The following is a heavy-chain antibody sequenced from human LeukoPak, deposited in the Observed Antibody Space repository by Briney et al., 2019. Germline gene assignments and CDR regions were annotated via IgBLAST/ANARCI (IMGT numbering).Heavy chain of an antibody. CDR2: ISRSDSSI. V-gene: IGHV3-11*04. CDR1: GFTFSDYY. J-gene: IGHJ3*02. D-gene: IGHD5-18*01. Sequence: PGGSLRLSCTASGFTFSDYYMNWIRQGPGKGLEWVSYISRSDSSINYADSVKGRFTISRDNAKNSLYLQMNSLRAEDTAVYYCARGLGSYAYSDAFDIWGQGTMVTVSS. CDR3: ARGLGSYAYSDAFDI.